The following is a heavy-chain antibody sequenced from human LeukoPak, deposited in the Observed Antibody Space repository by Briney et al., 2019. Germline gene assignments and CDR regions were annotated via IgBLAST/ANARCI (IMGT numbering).Heavy chain of an antibody. CDR3: ARVNYYDSSGYGRLTKYNDY. CDR2: ISAYNGNT. J-gene: IGHJ4*02. CDR1: GYTFTSYG. V-gene: IGHV1-18*01. Sequence: GASVKVSCKASGYTFTSYGISWVRQAPGQGLEWMGWISAYNGNTNYAQKLQGRVTMTTDTSTGTAYMELRSLRSDDTAVYYCARVNYYDSSGYGRLTKYNDYWGQGTLVTVSS. D-gene: IGHD3-22*01.